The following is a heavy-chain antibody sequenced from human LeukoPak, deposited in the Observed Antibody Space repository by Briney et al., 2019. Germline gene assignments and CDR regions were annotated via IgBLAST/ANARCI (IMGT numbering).Heavy chain of an antibody. D-gene: IGHD3-3*01. V-gene: IGHV4-39*01. Sequence: SETLSLTCTVSGGSISSSSYYWGWIRQPPGKGLEWIGSIYYSGSTYYNPSLKSRVTISVDTSKNQFSLKLSSVTAADTAVYYCTRRGRGRVTIFGVVRGGPNWFDPWGQGTLVTVSS. CDR3: TRRGRGRVTIFGVVRGGPNWFDP. CDR2: IYYSGST. CDR1: GGSISSSSYY. J-gene: IGHJ5*02.